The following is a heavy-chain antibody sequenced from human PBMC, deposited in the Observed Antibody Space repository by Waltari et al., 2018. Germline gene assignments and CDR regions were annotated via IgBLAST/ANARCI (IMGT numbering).Heavy chain of an antibody. CDR1: GFTFSSYG. D-gene: IGHD6-19*01. CDR2: IWYDGSNK. Sequence: QVQLVESGGGVVQPGRSLRLSCAASGFTFSSYGIHWLRQAPGTGLEWVAVIWYDGSNKYYADSVKGRFTISRDNSKNTLYLQMNSLRAEDTAVYYCARDADSGGWYYYYGMDVWGQGTTVTVSS. J-gene: IGHJ6*02. V-gene: IGHV3-33*01. CDR3: ARDADSGGWYYYYGMDV.